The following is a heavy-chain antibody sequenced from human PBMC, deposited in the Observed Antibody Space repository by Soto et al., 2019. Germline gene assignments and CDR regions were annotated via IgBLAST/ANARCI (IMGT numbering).Heavy chain of an antibody. CDR2: ISSSSSYI. CDR3: AKSVPGYCSSTSCYFDY. CDR1: GFTFSSYS. J-gene: IGHJ4*02. D-gene: IGHD2-2*01. Sequence: GGSLRLSCAASGFTFSSYSMNWVRQAPGKGLEWVSSISSSSSYIYYADSVKGRFTISRDNSKNTLYLQMNSLRAEDTAVYYCAKSVPGYCSSTSCYFDYWGQGTLVTVSS. V-gene: IGHV3-21*04.